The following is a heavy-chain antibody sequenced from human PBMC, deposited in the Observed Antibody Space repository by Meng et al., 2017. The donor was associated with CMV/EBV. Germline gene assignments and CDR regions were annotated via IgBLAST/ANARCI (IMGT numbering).Heavy chain of an antibody. CDR3: ARKRSQVSGSAFDI. CDR2: ITNSGNTI. J-gene: IGHJ3*02. CDR1: GFTSSSYS. D-gene: IGHD3-10*01. Sequence: GESLKISCAASGFTSSSYSMNWVRQAPEKGLEWVSYITNSGNTIYDADSVKGRFSISRDNARNSLYLQMNSLRAEDTAVYYCARKRSQVSGSAFDIWGHGTMVTVSS. V-gene: IGHV3-48*04.